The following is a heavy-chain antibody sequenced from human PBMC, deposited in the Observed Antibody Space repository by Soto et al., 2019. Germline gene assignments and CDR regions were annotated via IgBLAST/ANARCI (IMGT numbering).Heavy chain of an antibody. CDR1: GVSISSVYYC. D-gene: IGHD3-22*01. J-gene: IGHJ4*02. CDR2: IYYSGST. CDR3: ARERYYYASSGYYRYSFDS. Sequence: PSETMSVTRTFSGVSISSVYYCLSWIKQPPGKGLEWIGYIYYSGSTYYNPSLKSRVTISVDTSKNQFSLKLSSVTAADTAVYYCARERYYYASSGYYRYSFDSWGQGTLVTVSS. V-gene: IGHV4-30-4*01.